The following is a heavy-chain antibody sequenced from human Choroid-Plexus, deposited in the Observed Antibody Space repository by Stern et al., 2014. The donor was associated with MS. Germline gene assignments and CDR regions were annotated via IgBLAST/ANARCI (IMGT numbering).Heavy chain of an antibody. D-gene: IGHD3-3*01. CDR2: INPNTGGT. J-gene: IGHJ6*02. CDR1: GYIFTGYY. CDR3: ARDQRGITIFGVVTDYYYLGMDV. V-gene: IGHV1-2*02. Sequence: QVQLVQPGAEVKKPGASVKVSCKTSGYIFTGYYIHWVRQAPGQGLEWMAWINPNTGGTTYAKKFQGRVTMSRDTSISTAYVELSSLTSDDTAVYYCARDQRGITIFGVVTDYYYLGMDVWGQGTTVTVSS.